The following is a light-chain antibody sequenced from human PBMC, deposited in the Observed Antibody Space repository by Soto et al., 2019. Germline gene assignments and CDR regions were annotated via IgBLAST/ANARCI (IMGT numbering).Light chain of an antibody. CDR2: AAS. Sequence: DIQLTQSPSFVSASVGDRVTIICRASQGISSYLAWYQQKPGQTPKLLIYAASSLQSGVPSRFSGSGSGTIFTLTIVNVQPEDFATYYCQQLNGHPTFGGGTEVEI. CDR3: QQLNGHPT. V-gene: IGKV1-9*01. J-gene: IGKJ4*01. CDR1: QGISSY.